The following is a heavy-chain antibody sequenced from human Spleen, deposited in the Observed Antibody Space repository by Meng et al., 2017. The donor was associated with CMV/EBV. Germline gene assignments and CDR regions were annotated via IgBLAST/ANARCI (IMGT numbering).Heavy chain of an antibody. CDR3: ARNLVLPAAIQYYYRNYGMDV. J-gene: IGHJ6*02. CDR1: GFTVSTTY. D-gene: IGHD2-2*01. V-gene: IGHV3-66*02. Sequence: GESLKISCAVSGFTVSTTYMSWVRQAPGKGLEWVSTIYSVGNTYYAESVKGRFTISRDDAKNTLSLQMNSLRVDDTAVYYCARNLVLPAAIQYYYRNYGMDVWGQGTTVTVSS. CDR2: IYSVGNT.